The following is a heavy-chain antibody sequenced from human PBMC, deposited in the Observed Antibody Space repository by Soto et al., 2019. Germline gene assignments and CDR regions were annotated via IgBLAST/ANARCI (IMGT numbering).Heavy chain of an antibody. CDR2: IHTGGSG. CDR1: GFIVSNNY. J-gene: IGHJ1*01. D-gene: IGHD3-3*01. CDR3: ATGVDNAKVHH. V-gene: IGHV3-66*01. Sequence: EVQVAESGGDLVQPGGSLRLSCAASGFIVSNNYMTWVRQAPGEGLEWVSSIHTGGSGYYADSVKGSFTISRDTSKHTVSLQMNSLRAEDTAVYYCATGVDNAKVHHWGQGTLVTVSS.